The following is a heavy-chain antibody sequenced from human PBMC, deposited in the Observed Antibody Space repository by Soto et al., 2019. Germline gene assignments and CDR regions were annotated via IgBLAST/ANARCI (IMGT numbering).Heavy chain of an antibody. J-gene: IGHJ6*02. Sequence: QVQLVQSGPEVKRPGSSVKVSCKASGGTFNSYSFSWVRQAPGQGLEWMGGIIPIYGSAHYAQNFQGRFTITADESKSTVAMDLSSLRSDDTAIYYCATIRDGYNVHFFYGMDVWGQGTTVTVSS. CDR2: IIPIYGSA. CDR1: GGTFNSYS. CDR3: ATIRDGYNVHFFYGMDV. V-gene: IGHV1-69*12. D-gene: IGHD5-12*01.